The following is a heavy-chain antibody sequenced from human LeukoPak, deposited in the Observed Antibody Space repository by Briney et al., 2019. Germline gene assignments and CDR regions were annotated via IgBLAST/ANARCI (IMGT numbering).Heavy chain of an antibody. D-gene: IGHD2-15*01. CDR1: GGSFSGYY. V-gene: IGHV4-34*01. Sequence: PSETLSLTCAVYGGSFSGYYWSWIRQPPGKGLEWIGEINHSGSTNYNPSLKSRVTISVDTSKNQFSLKLSSVTAADTAVYYCASSCSGGSCSTPTRLDYWGQGTLVTVSP. J-gene: IGHJ4*02. CDR3: ASSCSGGSCSTPTRLDY. CDR2: INHSGST.